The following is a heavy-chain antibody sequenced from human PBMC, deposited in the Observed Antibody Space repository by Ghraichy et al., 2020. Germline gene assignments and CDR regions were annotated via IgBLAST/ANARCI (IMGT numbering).Heavy chain of an antibody. CDR3: ARETTVETPGDSAFDI. CDR2: INHSGST. D-gene: IGHD4-23*01. Sequence: SQTLSLTCAVYGGSFSGYYWSWIRQPPGKGLEWIGEINHSGSTNYNPSLKSRVTVSVDTSKNQFSLKLSSVTAADTAVYYCARETTVETPGDSAFDIWGQGTMVTVSS. J-gene: IGHJ3*02. CDR1: GGSFSGYY. V-gene: IGHV4-34*01.